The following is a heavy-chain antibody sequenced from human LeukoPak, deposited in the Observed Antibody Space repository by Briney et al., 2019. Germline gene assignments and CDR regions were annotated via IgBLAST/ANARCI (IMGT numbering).Heavy chain of an antibody. CDR3: AKIALVTGSGN. Sequence: GGSLRLSCAASGFTFSSYAMSWVRQAPGKGLEWVSSISAAGGSTYYADSVKGRFTISRDNSINTLYLQMNSLRAEDTAVYYCAKIALVTGSGNWDQGTLVTASS. V-gene: IGHV3-23*01. D-gene: IGHD3-10*01. CDR2: ISAAGGST. J-gene: IGHJ4*02. CDR1: GFTFSSYA.